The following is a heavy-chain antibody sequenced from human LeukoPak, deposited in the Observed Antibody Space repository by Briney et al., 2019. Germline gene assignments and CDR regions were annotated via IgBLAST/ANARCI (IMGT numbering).Heavy chain of an antibody. CDR2: ISYTGST. J-gene: IGHJ3*02. Sequence: SQTLSLTCSVSGGSIRSYYWNWIRQPPGKGLEWIGYISYTGSTNYNPSLKSRATISVDTSKNQFSLKLSSVTAADTAIYHCARADLYGGNPFDAFDIWGQGTMVTVSS. CDR1: GGSIRSYY. D-gene: IGHD4-17*01. CDR3: ARADLYGGNPFDAFDI. V-gene: IGHV4-59*08.